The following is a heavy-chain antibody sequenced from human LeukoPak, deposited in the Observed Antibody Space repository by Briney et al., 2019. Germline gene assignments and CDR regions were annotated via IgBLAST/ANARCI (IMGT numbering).Heavy chain of an antibody. V-gene: IGHV3-48*03. CDR1: GFTFSSYD. D-gene: IGHD3-10*01. CDR3: AKDQGDTWFGEDLDY. Sequence: QPGGSLRLSCAASGFTFSSYDMTWVRQAPGKGLEWVSYISNSGNTIYYADSVKGRFTISRDNAKNSLYLQMNSLRAEDTAVYYCAKDQGDTWFGEDLDYWGQGTLVTVSS. J-gene: IGHJ4*02. CDR2: ISNSGNTI.